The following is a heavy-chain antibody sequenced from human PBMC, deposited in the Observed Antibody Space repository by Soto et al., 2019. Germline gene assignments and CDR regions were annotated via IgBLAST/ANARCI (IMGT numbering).Heavy chain of an antibody. D-gene: IGHD6-19*01. CDR3: ARFSSLDKDYVVDV. Sequence: QVQLQESGPGLVTPSQTLSLTCTVSGGSISSGDCYWSWIRQPPGKGLEWIGYIDLTGRTYYNPSLQSRPAGSGDPSKNPFPLTLSSVTGADTGVYFCARFSSLDKDYVVDVWGQGTMVTGSS. V-gene: IGHV4-30-4*08. CDR1: GGSISSGDCY. J-gene: IGHJ6*02. CDR2: IDLTGRT.